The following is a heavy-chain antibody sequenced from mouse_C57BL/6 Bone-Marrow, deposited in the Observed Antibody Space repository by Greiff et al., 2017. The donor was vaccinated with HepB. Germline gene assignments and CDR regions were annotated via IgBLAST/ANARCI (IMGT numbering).Heavy chain of an antibody. J-gene: IGHJ4*01. Sequence: QVQLKQPGAELVRPGTSVKLSCKAPGYTFTSYWMHWVKQRPGQGLEWIGVIDPSDSYTNYNQKFKGKATLTVDTSSSTAYMQLSSLTSEDSAVYYCPRLDYGSRSAMDYWGQGTSVTVSS. CDR2: IDPSDSYT. CDR1: GYTFTSYW. CDR3: PRLDYGSRSAMDY. V-gene: IGHV1-59*01. D-gene: IGHD1-1*01.